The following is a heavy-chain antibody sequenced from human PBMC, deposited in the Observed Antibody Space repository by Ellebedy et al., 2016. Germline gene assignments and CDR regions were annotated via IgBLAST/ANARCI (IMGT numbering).Heavy chain of an antibody. CDR2: ISSSSSYT. J-gene: IGHJ3*01. CDR3: AKAREGLAHDALDV. Sequence: GESLKISCAASGFTFSDYYMSWIRQAPGKGLEWVSYISSSSSYTNYADSVKGRFTVSRDNGKNFLFLQMNSLKAEDTALYYCAKAREGLAHDALDVWGQGTMVTVSS. D-gene: IGHD3-3*02. V-gene: IGHV3-11*05. CDR1: GFTFSDYY.